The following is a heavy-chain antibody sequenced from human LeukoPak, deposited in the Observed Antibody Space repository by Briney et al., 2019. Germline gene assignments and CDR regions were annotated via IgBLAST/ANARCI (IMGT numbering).Heavy chain of an antibody. Sequence: RGSLRLSCAASGFTFSSYATSWVRQAPGKGLEWVSAISGSGGSTYYADSVKGRFTISRDNSKNTLYLQMNSLRAEDTAVYYRAGRYYYDSSGYYLGSDYWGQGTLVTVSS. CDR1: GFTFSSYA. CDR2: ISGSGGST. D-gene: IGHD3-22*01. V-gene: IGHV3-23*01. CDR3: AGRYYYDSSGYYLGSDY. J-gene: IGHJ4*02.